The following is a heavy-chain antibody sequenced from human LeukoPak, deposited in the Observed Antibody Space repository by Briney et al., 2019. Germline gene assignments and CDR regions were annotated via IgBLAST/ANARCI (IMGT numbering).Heavy chain of an antibody. J-gene: IGHJ6*02. CDR1: GYTFTSYG. D-gene: IGHD3-10*01. CDR3: ARPSGSYGYGMDV. V-gene: IGHV1-18*01. CDR2: ISAYNGNT. Sequence: ASVKVSCKASGYTFTSYGISWVRQAPGQGLEWMGWISAYNGNTNYAQKLQGRVTMTTDTSTSTAYMELGSLRSDDTAAYYCARPSGSYGYGMDVWGQGTTVTVSS.